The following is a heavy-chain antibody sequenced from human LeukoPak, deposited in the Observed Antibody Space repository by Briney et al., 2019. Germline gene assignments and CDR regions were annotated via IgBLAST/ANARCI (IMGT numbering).Heavy chain of an antibody. V-gene: IGHV4-34*01. D-gene: IGHD2-21*01. CDR3: ARVSRLWWARDI. CDR1: GGSFSAYY. CDR2: INHSGST. J-gene: IGHJ3*02. Sequence: PSETLSLTCAVYGGSFSAYYWSWIRQPPGKGLEWIGEINHSGSTNYNPSLKSRVNISVDTSKNQFSLKLSSVTAANTAVYYCARVSRLWWARDIWGQGTMVTVSS.